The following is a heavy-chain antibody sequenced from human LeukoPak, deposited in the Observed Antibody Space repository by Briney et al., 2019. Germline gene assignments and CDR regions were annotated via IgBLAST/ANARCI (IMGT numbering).Heavy chain of an antibody. Sequence: PSETLSLTCTVSGGSISSSSYYWGWIRQPPGKGLEWIGEINHSGSTNYNPSLKSRVTISVDTSKNQFSLKLSSVTAADTAVYYCARGLLHCGGDCYSEGVFDYWGQGTLVTVSS. J-gene: IGHJ4*02. D-gene: IGHD2-21*02. CDR2: INHSGST. CDR1: GGSISSSSYY. CDR3: ARGLLHCGGDCYSEGVFDY. V-gene: IGHV4-39*07.